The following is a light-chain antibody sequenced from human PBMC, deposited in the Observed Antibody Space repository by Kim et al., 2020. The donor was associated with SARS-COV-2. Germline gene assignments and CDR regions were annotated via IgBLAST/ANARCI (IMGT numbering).Light chain of an antibody. Sequence: SLSPGESAALSCRASQSVGSHLAWYQQKLGQAPRLLIFDASNRATGIPARFSASGSGTDFILTISRLEPEDFAVYFCQQRGSWITFGQGTRLEIK. CDR3: QQRGSWIT. CDR2: DAS. V-gene: IGKV3-11*01. CDR1: QSVGSH. J-gene: IGKJ5*01.